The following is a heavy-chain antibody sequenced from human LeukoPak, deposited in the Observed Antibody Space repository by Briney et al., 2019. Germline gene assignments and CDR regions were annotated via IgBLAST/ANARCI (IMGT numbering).Heavy chain of an antibody. CDR3: ASYYDFWSGYYDSGWYFDL. V-gene: IGHV3-74*01. J-gene: IGHJ2*01. D-gene: IGHD3-3*01. Sequence: PGGSLRLSCAASEFTFNNYAMSWVRQAPGKGLVWVSRINSDGSSTSYADSVKGRFTISRDNAKNTLYLQMNSLRAEDTAVYYCASYYDFWSGYYDSGWYFDLWGRGTLVTVSS. CDR2: INSDGSST. CDR1: EFTFNNYA.